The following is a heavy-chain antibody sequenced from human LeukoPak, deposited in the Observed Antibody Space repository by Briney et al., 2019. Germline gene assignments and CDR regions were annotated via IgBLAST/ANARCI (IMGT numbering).Heavy chain of an antibody. J-gene: IGHJ4*02. Sequence: SETLSLTCAVYGGSFSGYYWSWIRQPPGKGLEWIGEINRSGSTNYNPSLKSRVTISVDTSKNQFSLKLSSVTAADTAVYYCARAGITMVRGVNRGTTFDYWGQGTLVTVSS. CDR3: ARAGITMVRGVNRGTTFDY. CDR1: GGSFSGYY. V-gene: IGHV4-34*01. D-gene: IGHD3-10*01. CDR2: INRSGST.